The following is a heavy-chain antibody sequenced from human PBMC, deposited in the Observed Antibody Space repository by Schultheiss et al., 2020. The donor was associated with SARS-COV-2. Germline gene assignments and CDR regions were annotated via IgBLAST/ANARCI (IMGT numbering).Heavy chain of an antibody. D-gene: IGHD4-23*01. CDR1: GGSISSYY. CDR2: IYYSGST. J-gene: IGHJ4*02. CDR3: ARESGNSADY. V-gene: IGHV4-59*12. Sequence: SETLSLTCTVSGGSISSYYWSWIRQPPGKGLEWIGYIYYSGSTYYNPSLKSRVTISVDTSKNQFSLKLSSVTAADTAVYYCARESGNSADYWGQGTLVTVSS.